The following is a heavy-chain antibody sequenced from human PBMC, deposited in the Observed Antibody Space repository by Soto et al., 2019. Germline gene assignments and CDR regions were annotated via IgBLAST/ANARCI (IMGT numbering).Heavy chain of an antibody. CDR2: ISATSTNA. CDR3: AKDLRGPAAGTWYFDL. V-gene: IGHV3-23*01. D-gene: IGHD6-13*01. CDR1: GLTFSSYA. Sequence: ESGGGLVQPGGSLRLSCAASGLTFSSYAMGWVRQVPGQGLEWVSAISATSTNAYYADSVKGRFTISRDNSQNTLYMEMNSLRADDTAVYYCAKDLRGPAAGTWYFDLWGRGTLVTVSS. J-gene: IGHJ2*01.